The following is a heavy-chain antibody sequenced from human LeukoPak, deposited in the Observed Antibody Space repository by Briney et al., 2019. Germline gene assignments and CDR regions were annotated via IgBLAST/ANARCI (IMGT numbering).Heavy chain of an antibody. Sequence: ASVKVSCEASGYTFTSYDINWVRQATGQGLEWMGWMNPNSGNTGYAQKFQGRVTMTRNTSISTAYMELSSLRSEDTAVYYCARGNDDFWSGYSLYYYGMDVWGQGTTVTVSS. J-gene: IGHJ6*02. CDR1: GYTFTSYD. V-gene: IGHV1-8*01. CDR2: MNPNSGNT. CDR3: ARGNDDFWSGYSLYYYGMDV. D-gene: IGHD3-3*01.